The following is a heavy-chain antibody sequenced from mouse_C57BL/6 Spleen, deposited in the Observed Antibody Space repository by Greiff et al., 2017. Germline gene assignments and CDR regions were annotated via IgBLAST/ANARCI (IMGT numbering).Heavy chain of an antibody. D-gene: IGHD2-1*01. J-gene: IGHJ3*01. CDR1: GYTFTDYE. V-gene: IGHV1-15*01. CDR3: TRSTYGNYGFAY. CDR2: IDPETGGT. Sequence: VQRVESGAELVRPGASVTLSCKASGYTFTDYEMHWVKQTPVHGLEWIGAIDPETGGTAYNQKFKGKAILTADKSSSTAYMELRSLTSEDSAVYYCTRSTYGNYGFAYWGQGTLVTVSA.